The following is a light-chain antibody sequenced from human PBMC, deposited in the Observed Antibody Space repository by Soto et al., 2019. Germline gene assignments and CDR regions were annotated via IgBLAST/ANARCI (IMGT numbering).Light chain of an antibody. CDR1: QSVNSNY. CDR2: GAS. V-gene: IGKV3-20*01. Sequence: EIVLTQSPGTLSVSPGERVTLSCRASQSVNSNYLAWYQQRPGQAPRLLIFGASYRDTGIPDRFSGSGSGTDFTPTISRLEPEDFSVYYCQQYSSSPPEFTFGPGTKVDSK. J-gene: IGKJ3*01. CDR3: QQYSSSPPEFT.